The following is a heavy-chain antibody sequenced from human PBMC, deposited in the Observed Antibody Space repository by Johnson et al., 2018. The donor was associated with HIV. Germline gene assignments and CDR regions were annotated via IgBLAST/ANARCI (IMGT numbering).Heavy chain of an antibody. V-gene: IGHV3-9*01. Sequence: QLVDSGGGLVQPGSSLRLSCAASGFTFDDYAMHWVRQVPGTGLEWVSGISWNSGSICYADSVKGRFTISRDNAKNSRYLQMNSLRAEDTALYYCAKALGIVVVLDAFDIWGQGTMVTVSS. CDR3: AKALGIVVVLDAFDI. CDR2: ISWNSGSI. J-gene: IGHJ3*02. CDR1: GFTFDDYA. D-gene: IGHD3-22*01.